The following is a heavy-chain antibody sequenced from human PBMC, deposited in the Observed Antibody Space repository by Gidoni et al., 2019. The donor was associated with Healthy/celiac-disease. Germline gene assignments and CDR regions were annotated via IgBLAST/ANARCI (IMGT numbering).Heavy chain of an antibody. V-gene: IGHV3-23*01. CDR1: GFTFSSYA. Sequence: DVQLLESGGGLVQHGASLRLACADSGFTFSSYAMSWVRQAPGRGLEWVSAISGSGGSTYYADSVKGRFTISRDNSKNTLYLQMNSRRAEDSAVYYCAKDVASRKVDAFDIWGQGTMVTVSS. CDR2: ISGSGGST. CDR3: AKDVASRKVDAFDI. J-gene: IGHJ3*02.